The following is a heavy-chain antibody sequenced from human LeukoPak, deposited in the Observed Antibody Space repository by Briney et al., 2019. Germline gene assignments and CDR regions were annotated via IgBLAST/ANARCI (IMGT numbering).Heavy chain of an antibody. CDR1: GYTFTSYA. CDR3: ARVELRAPFDY. D-gene: IGHD3-10*01. J-gene: IGHJ4*02. CDR2: ISAYNGNT. V-gene: IGHV1-18*01. Sequence: ASVKVSCKASGYTFTSYAMHWVRQAPGQGLEWMGWISAYNGNTNYAQKLQGRVTMTTDTSTSTAYMELRSLRSDDTAVYYCARVELRAPFDYWGQGTLVTVSS.